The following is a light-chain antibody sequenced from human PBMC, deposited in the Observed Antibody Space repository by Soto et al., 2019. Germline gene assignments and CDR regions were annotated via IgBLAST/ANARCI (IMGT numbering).Light chain of an antibody. CDR2: DVS. Sequence: QCARTRAVSAPRVAGGCRRILRPGKSKEFGGYNYVSWYQQHPGKAPKLMIYDVSKRPSGVPDRFSGSKSGNTASLTVSGLQAENQADYYGGSYAGSNSPSVFGTGTKVTVL. CDR3: GSYAGSNSPSV. CDR1: SKEFGGYNY. V-gene: IGLV2-8*01. J-gene: IGLJ1*01.